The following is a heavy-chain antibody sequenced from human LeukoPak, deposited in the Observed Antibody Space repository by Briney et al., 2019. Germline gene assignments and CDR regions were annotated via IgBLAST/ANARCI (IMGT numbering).Heavy chain of an antibody. CDR1: GFTFSSYG. V-gene: IGHV3-23*01. D-gene: IGHD2-2*01. CDR3: AKVDCSSTSCSKAGMFDY. CDR2: ISGSGGST. J-gene: IGHJ4*02. Sequence: GGSLRLSCAASGFTFSSYGMSWVRQAPGKGLEWVSAISGSGGSTYYADSVKGRFTISRDNSKNTLYLQMNSLRAEDTAVYYCAKVDCSSTSCSKAGMFDYWGQGTLVTVSS.